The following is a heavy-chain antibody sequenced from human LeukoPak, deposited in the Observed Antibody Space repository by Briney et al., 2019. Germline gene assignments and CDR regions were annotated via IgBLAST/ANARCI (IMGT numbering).Heavy chain of an antibody. V-gene: IGHV3-23*01. D-gene: IGHD4-17*01. CDR2: IPVSGDPT. CDR3: AKDPNGDYVGAFDM. CDR1: GLTFSRYA. J-gene: IGHJ3*02. Sequence: GGSLRLSCAASGLTFSRYAMTWVRQAPGKGLEGVSSIPVSGDPTYYADSVRGRFIVSRDNSKSSLYLQMNGLRAEDTALYYCAKDPNGDYVGAFDMWGQGTMVTVSS.